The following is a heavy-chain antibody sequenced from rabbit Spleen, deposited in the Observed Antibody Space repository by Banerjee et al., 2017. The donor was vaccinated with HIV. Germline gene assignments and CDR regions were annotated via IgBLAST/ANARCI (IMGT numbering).Heavy chain of an antibody. J-gene: IGHJ2*01. Sequence: QEQLEESGGGLVKPGGTLTLTCKASGFSFSSAYYMCWVRQAPGKGPEWIACIYAGSSDSTYYASWAKGRFTISKTSNTVDLKMTSLTAADTATYFCARGWNSFDLWGPGTLVTVS. CDR2: IYAGSSDST. CDR3: ARGWNSFDL. CDR1: GFSFSSAYY. V-gene: IGHV1S45*01.